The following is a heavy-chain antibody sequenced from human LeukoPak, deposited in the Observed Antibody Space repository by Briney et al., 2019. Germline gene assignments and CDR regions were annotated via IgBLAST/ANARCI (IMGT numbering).Heavy chain of an antibody. V-gene: IGHV3-9*01. CDR1: GFTFDDYA. CDR2: ISWNSGSI. D-gene: IGHD5-18*01. CDR3: AKGYSYGYGYYFDY. Sequence: PGGSLRLSCAASGFTFDDYAMHWVRPAPGKGLEWVSGISWNSGSIGYADSVKGRFTISRDNAKNSLYLQMNSLRAEDTALYYCAKGYSYGYGYYFDYWGQGTLVTVSS. J-gene: IGHJ4*02.